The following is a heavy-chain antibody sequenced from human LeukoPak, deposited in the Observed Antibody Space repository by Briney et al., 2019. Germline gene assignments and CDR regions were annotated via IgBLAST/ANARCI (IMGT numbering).Heavy chain of an antibody. Sequence: PSETLFLTCAVYGGSFSGYYWSWIRQPPGKGLEWIGEISHSGSTNYNPSLKSRVTISVDTSKNQFSLKLSSVTAADTAVYYCARGHYYGSGSYYKVVRKMYYFDYWGQGTLVTVSS. CDR1: GGSFSGYY. CDR3: ARGHYYGSGSYYKVVRKMYYFDY. V-gene: IGHV4-34*01. D-gene: IGHD3-10*01. CDR2: ISHSGST. J-gene: IGHJ4*02.